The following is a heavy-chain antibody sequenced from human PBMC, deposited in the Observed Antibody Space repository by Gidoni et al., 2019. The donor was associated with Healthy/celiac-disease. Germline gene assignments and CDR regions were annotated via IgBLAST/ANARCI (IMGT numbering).Heavy chain of an antibody. D-gene: IGHD5-12*01. CDR1: GSTFSNYT. V-gene: IGHV1-69*08. J-gene: IGHJ3*02. CDR3: AREGVEMATITAFDI. CDR2: IIPILGIA. Sequence: QVQLVQSGAAVKQPGSSVKVSCKASGSTFSNYTMRWVRQAPGQGLEWMGRIIPILGIANYAQKFQGRVTITADKSTSTAYMELSSLRSEDTAVYYCAREGVEMATITAFDIWGQGTMVTVSS.